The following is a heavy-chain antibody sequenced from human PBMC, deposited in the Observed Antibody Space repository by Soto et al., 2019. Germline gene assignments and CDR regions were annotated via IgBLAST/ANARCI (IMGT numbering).Heavy chain of an antibody. D-gene: IGHD3-22*01. CDR2: ISYDGSNK. J-gene: IGHJ4*02. CDR3: ARAGGYYYDSSGPTGDY. V-gene: IGHV3-30-3*01. Sequence: QVQLVESGGGVVQPGRSLRLSCAASGFTFSSYAMHWVRQAPGKGLEWVAVISYDGSNKYYADSVKGRFTISRDNSKNTLYLQMNSLRAEDTAVYYCARAGGYYYDSSGPTGDYWGQGTLVTVSS. CDR1: GFTFSSYA.